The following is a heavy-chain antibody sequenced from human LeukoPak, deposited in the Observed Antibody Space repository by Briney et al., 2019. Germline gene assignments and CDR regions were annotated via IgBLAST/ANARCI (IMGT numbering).Heavy chain of an antibody. D-gene: IGHD5-12*01. V-gene: IGHV1-69*04. CDR1: GGTFSSYG. CDR2: IIPILGIA. J-gene: IGHJ4*02. CDR3: ARERIVAKFLSY. Sequence: SVKVSCKASGGTFSSYGISWVRQAPGQGLEWMGRIIPILGIANYAQKFQGRVTITADKSTSAAYMELSNLRSEDTAVYYCARERIVAKFLSYWGQGTLVTVSS.